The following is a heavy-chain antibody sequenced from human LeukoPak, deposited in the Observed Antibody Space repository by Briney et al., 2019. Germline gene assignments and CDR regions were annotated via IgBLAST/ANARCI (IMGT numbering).Heavy chain of an antibody. Sequence: ASVKVSCKASGGTFSSYAISWVRQAPGQGLEWMGGIIPIFGTANYAQKFQGRVTITTDESTSTAYMELSSLRSEDTAVYYCARILPRRGYCSSTSCYLGGDAFDIWGQGTMVTVSS. CDR2: IIPIFGTA. V-gene: IGHV1-69*05. CDR1: GGTFSSYA. CDR3: ARILPRRGYCSSTSCYLGGDAFDI. J-gene: IGHJ3*02. D-gene: IGHD2-2*01.